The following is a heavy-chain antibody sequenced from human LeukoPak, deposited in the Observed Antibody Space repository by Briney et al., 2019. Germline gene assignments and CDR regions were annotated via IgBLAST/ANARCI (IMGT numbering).Heavy chain of an antibody. D-gene: IGHD3-22*01. CDR2: IYTSGST. Sequence: SETLSLTCTVSGGSISSYYWSWIRQPAGKGLEWIGRIYTSGSTNYNPSLKSRVTMSVDTSKNQFSLKLSSVTAAGTAVYYCARENKYYYDSSGYYNDAFDIWGQGTMVTVSS. J-gene: IGHJ3*02. CDR3: ARENKYYYDSSGYYNDAFDI. V-gene: IGHV4-4*07. CDR1: GGSISSYY.